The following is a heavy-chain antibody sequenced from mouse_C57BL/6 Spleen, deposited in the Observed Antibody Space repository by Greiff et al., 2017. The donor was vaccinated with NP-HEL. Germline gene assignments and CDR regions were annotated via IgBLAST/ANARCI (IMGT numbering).Heavy chain of an antibody. D-gene: IGHD1-1*01. CDR1: GFTFSDYY. V-gene: IGHV5-12*01. J-gene: IGHJ4*01. CDR2: ISNGGGST. Sequence: EVMLVESGGGLVQPGGSLKLSCAASGFTFSDYYMYWVRQTPEKRLEWVAYISNGGGSTYYPDTVKGRFTISRDNAKNTLYLQMSRLKSEDTAMYYCARHGGYYGYYAMDYWGQGTSVTVSS. CDR3: ARHGGYYGYYAMDY.